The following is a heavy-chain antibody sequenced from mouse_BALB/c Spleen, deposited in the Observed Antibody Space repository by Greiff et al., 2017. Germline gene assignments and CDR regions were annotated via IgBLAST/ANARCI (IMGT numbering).Heavy chain of an antibody. J-gene: IGHJ3*01. Sequence: QVQLQQPGAELVKPGASVKLSCKASGYTFTSYWMHWVKQRPGQGLEWIGEINPSNGRTNYNEKFKSKATLTVDKSSSTAYMQLSSLTSEDSAVYYCARGYDGYSCAYWGQGTLVTVSA. CDR2: INPSNGRT. CDR1: GYTFTSYW. D-gene: IGHD2-3*01. V-gene: IGHV1S81*02. CDR3: ARGYDGYSCAY.